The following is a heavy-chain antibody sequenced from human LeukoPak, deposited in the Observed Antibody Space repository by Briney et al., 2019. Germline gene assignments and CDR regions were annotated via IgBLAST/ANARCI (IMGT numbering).Heavy chain of an antibody. CDR1: GGSISSSNW. D-gene: IGHD1-26*01. CDR2: IYHSGST. J-gene: IGHJ4*02. CDR3: ASLRERSYYAKGFDY. Sequence: EPSETLSLTCAVSGGSISSSNWWSWVRQPPGKGLEWIGEIYHSGSTNYNPSLKSRVTISVDTSKNQFSLKLSSVTAADTAVYYCASLRERSYYAKGFDYWGQGTLVTVSS. V-gene: IGHV4-4*02.